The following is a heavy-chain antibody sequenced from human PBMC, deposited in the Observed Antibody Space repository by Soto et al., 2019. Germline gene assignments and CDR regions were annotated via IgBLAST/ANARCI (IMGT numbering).Heavy chain of an antibody. D-gene: IGHD2-2*01. CDR1: GFTFSNAW. J-gene: IGHJ5*02. CDR2: IKSKTDGGTT. CDR3: TTDVAVVVPAAIEADWFDP. Sequence: GGSLRLSCAASGFTFSNAWMSWVRQAPGKGLEWVGRIKSKTDGGTTDYAAPVKGRFTISRDDSKNTLYLQMNSLKTEDTAVYYCTTDVAVVVPAAIEADWFDPWGQGTLVTVSS. V-gene: IGHV3-15*01.